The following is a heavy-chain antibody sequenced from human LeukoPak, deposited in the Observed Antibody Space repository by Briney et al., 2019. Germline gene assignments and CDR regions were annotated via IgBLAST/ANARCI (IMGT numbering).Heavy chain of an antibody. Sequence: PGGSLRLSCAASGFSFSIHDMTWVRQAPGKGLEWVSTISNSDNSTYYADSVKGRFTFSRDNSKNTLYLQMNSLRAEDTAIYYCAKGLGVVIDFLVFYNWGPGTLVTVSS. CDR2: ISNSDNST. J-gene: IGHJ4*02. CDR1: GFSFSIHD. D-gene: IGHD3-3*01. V-gene: IGHV3-23*01. CDR3: AKGLGVVIDFLVFYN.